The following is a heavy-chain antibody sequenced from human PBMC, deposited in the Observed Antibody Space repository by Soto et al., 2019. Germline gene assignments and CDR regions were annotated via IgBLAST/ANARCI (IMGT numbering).Heavy chain of an antibody. CDR2: IIHSGSA. V-gene: IGHV4-34*12. J-gene: IGHJ5*02. CDR1: GWSFGGHY. D-gene: IGHD3-22*01. Sequence: PSETLSLTSDLYGWSFGGHYWSMFRQPPGKGLEWIAEIIHSGSANYNPSLKSRVTISIDTSENQFSLKLRSVTAADTAVYYCARLNYQDSSGQNWFDPWGQGT. CDR3: ARLNYQDSSGQNWFDP.